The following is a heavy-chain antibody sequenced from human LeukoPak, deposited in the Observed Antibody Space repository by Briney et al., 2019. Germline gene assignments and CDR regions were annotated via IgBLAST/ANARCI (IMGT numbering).Heavy chain of an antibody. CDR2: ISGSGGST. CDR3: AGGGDSSGPTTLYYFDY. J-gene: IGHJ4*02. V-gene: IGHV3-23*01. CDR1: GFTFSSYA. Sequence: GGSLRLSCAASGFTFSSYAMSWVRQAPGKGLEWVSAISGSGGSTYYADSVKGRFTISKDNSKNTLYLQMNSVRAEDTAVYYCAGGGDSSGPTTLYYFDYWGQGTLVTVSS. D-gene: IGHD3-22*01.